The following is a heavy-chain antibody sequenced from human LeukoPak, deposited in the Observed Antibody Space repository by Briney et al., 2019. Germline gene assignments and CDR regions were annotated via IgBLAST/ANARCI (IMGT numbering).Heavy chain of an antibody. CDR1: GFTFSSYS. D-gene: IGHD3-10*01. J-gene: IGHJ2*01. CDR3: ARDQLGYYGSGSNAKIYRYFDL. Sequence: PGGSLRLSCAASGFTFSSYSMNWVRQAPGKGLEWVSSISSSSSYIYYADSVKGRFTISRDNAKNSLYLQMNSLRAEDTAVYYCARDQLGYYGSGSNAKIYRYFDLWGRGTLVTVSS. V-gene: IGHV3-21*01. CDR2: ISSSSSYI.